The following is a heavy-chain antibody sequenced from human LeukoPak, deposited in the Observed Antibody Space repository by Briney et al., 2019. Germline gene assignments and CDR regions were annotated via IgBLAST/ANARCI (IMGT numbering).Heavy chain of an antibody. CDR2: IRYDGSDK. J-gene: IGHJ5*02. Sequence: GGSLRLSCAASGFTFGSYGLHWVRQAPGKGLQWVAFIRYDGSDKYYADSVKGRFTISRDNSKNTLYLQMNSLRTEETAVYYCAKDMTTVTTQCDHWGQGTLVTVSS. V-gene: IGHV3-30*02. CDR1: GFTFGSYG. D-gene: IGHD4-17*01. CDR3: AKDMTTVTTQCDH.